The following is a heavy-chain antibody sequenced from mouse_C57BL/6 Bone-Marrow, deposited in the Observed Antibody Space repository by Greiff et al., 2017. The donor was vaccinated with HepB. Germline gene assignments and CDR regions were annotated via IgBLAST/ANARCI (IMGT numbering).Heavy chain of an antibody. D-gene: IGHD2-5*01. CDR2: IYPGSGNT. V-gene: IGHV1-66*01. CDR3: AREDYYSNSCAMDY. J-gene: IGHJ4*01. CDR1: GYSFTSYY. Sequence: VKLMESGPELVKPGASVKISCKASGYSFTSYYIHWVKQRPGQGLEWIGWIYPGSGNTKYNEKFKGKATLTADTSSSTAYMQLSSLTSEDSAVYYCAREDYYSNSCAMDYWGQGTSVTVSS.